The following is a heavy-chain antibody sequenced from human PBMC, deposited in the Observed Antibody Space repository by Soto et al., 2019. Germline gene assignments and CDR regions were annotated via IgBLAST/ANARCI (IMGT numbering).Heavy chain of an antibody. CDR2: ISSSGRTI. V-gene: IGHV3-11*01. CDR1: GFTFSDYY. CDR3: ARVMDSGGYSPVQYV. J-gene: IGHJ6*02. D-gene: IGHD6-19*01. Sequence: QVQLVESGGGLVKPGGSLRLTCAATGFTFSDYYMSWIRQAPGKAKERVSYISSSGRTIYYADSVKGRFTISRGNAKNSLYLQMNSLRPEDTAVYYCARVMDSGGYSPVQYVWGQGTTDTVSS.